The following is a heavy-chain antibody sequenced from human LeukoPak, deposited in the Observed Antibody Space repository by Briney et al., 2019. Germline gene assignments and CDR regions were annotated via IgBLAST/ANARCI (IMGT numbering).Heavy chain of an antibody. CDR2: INHSGST. Sequence: SETLSLTCAVYGGSFSGYYWSWVRQPPGKGLGWIGEINHSGSTNYNPSLKSRVTISVDTSKNQFSLKLSSVTAADTAVYYCARVHGSAAGSYWGQGTLVTVSS. D-gene: IGHD6-13*01. V-gene: IGHV4-34*01. CDR3: ARVHGSAAGSY. CDR1: GGSFSGYY. J-gene: IGHJ4*02.